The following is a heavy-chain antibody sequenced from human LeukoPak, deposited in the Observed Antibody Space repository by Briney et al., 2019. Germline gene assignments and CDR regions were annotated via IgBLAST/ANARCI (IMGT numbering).Heavy chain of an antibody. CDR3: ARADTVVVVAATHFDY. D-gene: IGHD2-15*01. V-gene: IGHV4-38-2*01. CDR2: IYHSGST. J-gene: IGHJ4*02. CDR1: GYSISSGYY. Sequence: SETLSLTCAVSGYSISSGYYWGWIRQPPGKGLEWIGSIYHSGSTYYNPSLKSRVTISVDTSKNQFSLKLSSVTAADTAVYYCARADTVVVVAATHFDYWGQGTLVTVSS.